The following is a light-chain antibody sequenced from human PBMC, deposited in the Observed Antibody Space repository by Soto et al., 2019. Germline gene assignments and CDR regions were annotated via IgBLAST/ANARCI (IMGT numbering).Light chain of an antibody. Sequence: EIVLTQSPGTLSLSPGERATLSCRASQSVSSSYLAWYQQKPGQAPRLLIYGASSRATGIPDRFSGSGSGTEFTLNISRMEPEDFAVYYCQPYGRSPPWTFGQGTKVDIK. J-gene: IGKJ1*01. CDR2: GAS. V-gene: IGKV3-20*01. CDR3: QPYGRSPPWT. CDR1: QSVSSSY.